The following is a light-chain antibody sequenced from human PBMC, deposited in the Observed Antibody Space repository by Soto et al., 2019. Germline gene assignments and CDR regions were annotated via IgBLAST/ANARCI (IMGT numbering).Light chain of an antibody. CDR2: DAS. Sequence: EIVLTQSPGTLSLSPGERATLSCRASQRVSSSSYLAWYQQKPGQAPRLLIYDASSRATGIPDRFRGSGSATNFTLTISRLEPEDFAVYYCRQYGSSPSYTFGQGTKLEIK. V-gene: IGKV3-20*01. J-gene: IGKJ2*01. CDR1: QRVSSSSY. CDR3: RQYGSSPSYT.